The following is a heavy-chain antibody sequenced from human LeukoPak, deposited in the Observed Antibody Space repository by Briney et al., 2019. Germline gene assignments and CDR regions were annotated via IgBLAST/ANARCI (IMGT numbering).Heavy chain of an antibody. J-gene: IGHJ4*02. Sequence: GGSLRLSCAASGFTFSSYAMHWVRQAPGKGLEYVSAISSNGGSTYYANSVKGRFTISRDNSKNTLYLQMGSLRAEDMAAYYCARDASTPQPTYYFDYWGQGTLVTVSS. CDR1: GFTFSSYA. D-gene: IGHD5/OR15-5a*01. V-gene: IGHV3-64*01. CDR3: ARDASTPQPTYYFDY. CDR2: ISSNGGST.